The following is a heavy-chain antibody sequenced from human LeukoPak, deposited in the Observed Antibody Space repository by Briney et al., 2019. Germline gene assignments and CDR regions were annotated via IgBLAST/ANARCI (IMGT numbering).Heavy chain of an antibody. J-gene: IGHJ1*01. CDR1: GGSISSYY. D-gene: IGHD5-24*01. CDR3: ARARDYSNYGFQH. V-gene: IGHV4-59*01. CDR2: IYYSGST. Sequence: SETLSLTCTVSGGSISSYYWSWIRQPPGKGLEWIGYIYYSGSTNYNPSLKSRVTISVDTSRNQFSLSLSSVTAADTAVYYCARARDYSNYGFQHWGQGTLVTVSS.